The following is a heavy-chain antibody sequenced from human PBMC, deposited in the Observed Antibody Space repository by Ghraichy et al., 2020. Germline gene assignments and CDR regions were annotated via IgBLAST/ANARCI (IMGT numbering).Heavy chain of an antibody. CDR3: ARATETTMGEFDY. Sequence: SETLSLTCSVSGYSISSGFYWGWIRQPPGKGLEWMGTIHHSGTTYDNPSLKSRVTMSVDTSKNQFSLKLESLIAADTAVYYCARATETTMGEFDYWGQGTLVTVSS. CDR1: GYSISSGFY. D-gene: IGHD5-18*01. CDR2: IHHSGTT. V-gene: IGHV4-38-2*02. J-gene: IGHJ4*02.